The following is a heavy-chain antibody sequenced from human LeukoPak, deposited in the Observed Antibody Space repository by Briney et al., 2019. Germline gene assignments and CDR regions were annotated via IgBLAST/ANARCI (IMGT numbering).Heavy chain of an antibody. D-gene: IGHD6-19*01. Sequence: ASVKVSCKVSGVSLNQFSLHWVRQVPGKGLEWVGGFDPEDGEIIDAQRFRGRVTMTDDTSTETTYLELSSLTYDDMGVYYCAASRQWLVRGAFDYWGQGTLVTVSS. CDR3: AASRQWLVRGAFDY. CDR2: FDPEDGEI. CDR1: GVSLNQFS. V-gene: IGHV1-24*01. J-gene: IGHJ4*02.